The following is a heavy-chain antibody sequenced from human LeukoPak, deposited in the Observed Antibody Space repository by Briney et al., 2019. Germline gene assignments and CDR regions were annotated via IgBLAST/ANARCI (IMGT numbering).Heavy chain of an antibody. CDR3: AKKTPGTHPFDY. D-gene: IGHD6-13*01. J-gene: IGHJ4*02. CDR1: GFTFANYA. CDR2: LSHSGGDT. V-gene: IGHV3-23*01. Sequence: GGSLRLSCAASGFTFANYAMSWVRQAPGKGLEWVSTLSHSGGDTYYADSVKGRFTISRDNSRNTLYLQMNSLRAEDAAVYYCAKKTPGTHPFDYWGQGTLVTVSP.